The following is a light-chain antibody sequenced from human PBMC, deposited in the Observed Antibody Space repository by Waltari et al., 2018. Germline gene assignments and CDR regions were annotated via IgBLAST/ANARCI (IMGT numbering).Light chain of an antibody. V-gene: IGKV1-5*03. J-gene: IGKJ4*01. CDR1: QRIDRW. CDR2: ESS. Sequence: IQMTQSPSTLSASVGDRVTMTCRASQRIDRWLAWYQQKPGKAPRVIIYESSSLENGVPSRFSGSGFGTEFTLTINNLQPDDFATYYCQQYHSDLLSFGGGTRVEIK. CDR3: QQYHSDLLS.